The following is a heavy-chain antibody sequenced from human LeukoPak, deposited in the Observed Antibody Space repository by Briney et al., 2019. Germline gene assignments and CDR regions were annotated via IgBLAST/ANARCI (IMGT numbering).Heavy chain of an antibody. D-gene: IGHD4-23*01. J-gene: IGHJ3*02. CDR2: ISYDGSNK. CDR1: GFTFSSYA. Sequence: GGSLRLSCAASGFTFSSYAMHWVRQAPGKGLEWVAVISYDGSNKYYADSVKGRFTISRDNSKNTLYLQMNSLRAEDTAVYYCARAPGKSRAFDIWGQGTMVTVSS. V-gene: IGHV3-30*04. CDR3: ARAPGKSRAFDI.